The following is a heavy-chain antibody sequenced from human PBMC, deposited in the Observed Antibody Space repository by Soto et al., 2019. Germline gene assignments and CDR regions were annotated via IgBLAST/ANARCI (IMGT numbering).Heavy chain of an antibody. J-gene: IGHJ5*02. CDR1: GYTFTSYA. V-gene: IGHV1-3*01. D-gene: IGHD6-13*01. CDR2: INAGNGNT. Sequence: QVQLVQSGAEVKKPGASVKVSCKASGYTFTSYAMHWVRQAPGQRLEWMGWINAGNGNTKYSQKFQGRVTITRDTSASTAYMELSSLRSEDTAVYYCARDKGIAAAGANWFDPWGQGTLVTVSS. CDR3: ARDKGIAAAGANWFDP.